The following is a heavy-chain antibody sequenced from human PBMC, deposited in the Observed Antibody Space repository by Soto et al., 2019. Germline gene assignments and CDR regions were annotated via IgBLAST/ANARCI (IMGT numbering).Heavy chain of an antibody. Sequence: PGGSLRLSCAASGFTFSSYAMSWVRQAPGKGLEWVSAISGSGGSTYYADSVKGRFTISRDNSKNTLYLQMNSLRAEDTAVYYCAKAIYCSSTSCFKYGMDVWGQGTTVTVSS. CDR3: AKAIYCSSTSCFKYGMDV. V-gene: IGHV3-23*01. CDR1: GFTFSSYA. J-gene: IGHJ6*02. D-gene: IGHD2-2*01. CDR2: ISGSGGST.